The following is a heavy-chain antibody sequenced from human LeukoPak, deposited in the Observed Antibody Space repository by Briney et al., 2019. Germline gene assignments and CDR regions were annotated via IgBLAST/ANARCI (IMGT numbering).Heavy chain of an antibody. CDR1: GFTFSSYG. J-gene: IGHJ3*02. V-gene: IGHV3-7*01. Sequence: GGSLRLSCAASGFTFSSYGMHWVRQAPCKGLEWVANIKQDGSEKYYVDSVKGRFTISRDNAKNSLYLQMNSLRAEDTAVYYCARVSDYVWGSYRYLGAFDIWGQGTMVTVSS. CDR2: IKQDGSEK. D-gene: IGHD3-16*02. CDR3: ARVSDYVWGSYRYLGAFDI.